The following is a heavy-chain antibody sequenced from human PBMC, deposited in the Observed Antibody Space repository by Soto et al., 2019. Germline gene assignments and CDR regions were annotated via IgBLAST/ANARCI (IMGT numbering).Heavy chain of an antibody. CDR2: IYYTGNT. J-gene: IGHJ4*02. D-gene: IGHD1-1*01. Sequence: QVQLQESGPGLVKPSQTLSLTCTVSGGSISSGGTGSYWTWIRQLPGKGLEWIGYIYYTGNTYYTSSLKSRPTLSIDTSENQFSLKLTSVTAADTAVYFCASGHDAYKVRYWGQGTLVTVSS. V-gene: IGHV4-31*03. CDR3: ASGHDAYKVRY. CDR1: GGSISSGGTGSY.